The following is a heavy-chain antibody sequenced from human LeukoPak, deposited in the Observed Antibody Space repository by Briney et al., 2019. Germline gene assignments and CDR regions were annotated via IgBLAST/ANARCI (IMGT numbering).Heavy chain of an antibody. CDR2: IYSDSGGST. D-gene: IGHD4-17*01. V-gene: IGHV3-66*01. CDR3: ARGFTHDYGDYFDY. Sequence: GGSLRFSCAASGFTVSSNYMSWVRQAPGKGLEWVSVIYSDSGGSTYYADSVKGRFTMSRDNSKNTLYLHMNSLRAEDTAVYYCARGFTHDYGDYFDYWGQGTLVTVSS. J-gene: IGHJ4*02. CDR1: GFTVSSNY.